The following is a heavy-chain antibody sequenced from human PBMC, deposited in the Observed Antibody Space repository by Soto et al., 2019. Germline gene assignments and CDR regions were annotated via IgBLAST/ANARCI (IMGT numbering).Heavy chain of an antibody. CDR2: ASHRGDA. CDR1: GYLISNGYF. V-gene: IGHV4-38-2*01. CDR3: TGGVRGYFPY. D-gene: IGHD5-18*01. J-gene: IGHJ4*01. Sequence: SETLSLTCVVSGYLISNGYFWGWIRQPPGKGPEWIGTASHRGDASYNPSLSSRITISIDTSKNQFSLDLTSVTAADTAVYYCTGGVRGYFPYGGHGTLAPFSS.